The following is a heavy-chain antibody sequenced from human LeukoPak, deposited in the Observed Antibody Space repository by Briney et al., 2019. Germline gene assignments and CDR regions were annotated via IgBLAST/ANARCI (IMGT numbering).Heavy chain of an antibody. J-gene: IGHJ4*02. V-gene: IGHV3-30*18. D-gene: IGHD3-22*01. Sequence: PGGSLRLSCAASGFTFSSYGMHWVRQAPGKGLEWVAVISYDGSNKYYADSVKGRFTISRDNSKNTLYLQMNSLRAEDTAVYYCAKDGHYDSSGYYGVFDYWGQGTLDTVSS. CDR1: GFTFSSYG. CDR3: AKDGHYDSSGYYGVFDY. CDR2: ISYDGSNK.